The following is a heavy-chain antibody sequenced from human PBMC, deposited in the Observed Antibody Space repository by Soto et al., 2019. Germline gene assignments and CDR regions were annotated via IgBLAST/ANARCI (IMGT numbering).Heavy chain of an antibody. J-gene: IGHJ4*02. Sequence: EVQLVESGGGLIQPGGSLRLSCAASGFTLSFYSMNWVRQAPGKGLEWVSYISSSGRTIYYADSVEGRFTISRDNAKNSVSLQMSSLRDEDTAVYYCARESDSNTYYCDAFDSWGQGTLVTVSS. CDR2: ISSSGRTI. CDR1: GFTLSFYS. CDR3: ARESDSNTYYCDAFDS. D-gene: IGHD3-22*01. V-gene: IGHV3-48*02.